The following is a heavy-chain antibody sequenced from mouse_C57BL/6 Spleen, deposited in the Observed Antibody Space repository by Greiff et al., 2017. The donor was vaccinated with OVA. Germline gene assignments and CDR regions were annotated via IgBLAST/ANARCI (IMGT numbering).Heavy chain of an antibody. CDR2: IYPGSGNT. CDR3: ARPGSSPAWFAY. Sequence: VQLQESGAELVRPGASVTLSCTASGYTFTDYYINWVKQRPGQGLEWIARIYPGSGNTYYNEKFKGKATLTAEKASSTAYMQLSSLTSEDSAVYFCARPGSSPAWFAYWGQGTLVTVSA. J-gene: IGHJ3*01. CDR1: GYTFTDYY. D-gene: IGHD1-1*01. V-gene: IGHV1-76*01.